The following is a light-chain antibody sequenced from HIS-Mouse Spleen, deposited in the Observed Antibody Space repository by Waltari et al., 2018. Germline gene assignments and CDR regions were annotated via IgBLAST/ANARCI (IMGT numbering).Light chain of an antibody. J-gene: IGKJ2*01. V-gene: IGKV3-20*01. CDR1: QSVSSSY. CDR2: GAS. CDR3: QQYNNWYT. Sequence: EIVLTQSPGTLSLSPGERATLSCRASQSVSSSYLAWYQQKPGQAPRLLIYGASSRATGIPDRFSGSGSGTDFTLTISRLEPEDFAVYYCQQYNNWYTFGQGTKLEIK.